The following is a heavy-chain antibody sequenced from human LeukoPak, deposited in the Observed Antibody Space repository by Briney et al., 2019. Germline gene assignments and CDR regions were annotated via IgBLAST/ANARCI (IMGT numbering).Heavy chain of an antibody. CDR2: INHSGST. D-gene: IGHD1-26*01. CDR3: ARGPTEFDY. J-gene: IGHJ4*02. Sequence: SETLSLTCAVYGGSFSGYYWSWIRQPPGKGLEWIGEINHSGSTNYNPSLKSRVTISVDTSKNQFSLKLSSVTAADTAVYYCARGPTEFDYWGQGTLVTVSS. V-gene: IGHV4-34*01. CDR1: GGSFSGYY.